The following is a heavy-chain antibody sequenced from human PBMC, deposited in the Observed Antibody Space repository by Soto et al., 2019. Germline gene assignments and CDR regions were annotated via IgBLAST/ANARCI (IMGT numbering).Heavy chain of an antibody. CDR3: VRDRYYYDSSGYFTRAY. Sequence: GGSLRLSCAASGFTFSSYWMHWVRQAPGKGLVWVSRINSDGSSTSYADSVKGRFTISRDNAKNTLYVQMNSLRAEDTAVYYCVRDRYYYDSSGYFTRAYWGQGTLVTVSS. J-gene: IGHJ4*02. V-gene: IGHV3-74*01. CDR1: GFTFSSYW. D-gene: IGHD3-22*01. CDR2: INSDGSST.